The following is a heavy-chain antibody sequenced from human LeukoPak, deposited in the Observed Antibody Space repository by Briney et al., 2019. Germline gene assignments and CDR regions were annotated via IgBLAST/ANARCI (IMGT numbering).Heavy chain of an antibody. CDR1: GGSLSSDGYY. V-gene: IGHV4-31*03. CDR3: ARIDLRGVGGHYYYMDV. J-gene: IGHJ6*03. Sequence: SETLSLPCTVSGGSLSSDGYYWSWIRQHPMKGLGWVGYINYSGTTYYNPSLKSRLTTSVDTSKNQFSLNLSSVTAADAAVYYCARIDLRGVGGHYYYMDVWGKGTTVTVSS. CDR2: INYSGTT. D-gene: IGHD3-10*01.